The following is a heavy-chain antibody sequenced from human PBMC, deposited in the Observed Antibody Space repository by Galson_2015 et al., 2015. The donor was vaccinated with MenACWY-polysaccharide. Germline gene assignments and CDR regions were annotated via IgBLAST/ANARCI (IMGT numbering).Heavy chain of an antibody. J-gene: IGHJ3*02. CDR2: IIPILGIA. Sequence: SVKVSCKASGGTFSSYTISWVRQAPGQGLEWMGSIIPILGIANYAQKFQGRVTITADKSTSTAYMELSSLRSEDTAVYYCARIFKGGGDLGALSAFDIWGQGTMVTVSS. D-gene: IGHD3-16*01. CDR1: GGTFSSYT. V-gene: IGHV1-69*02. CDR3: ARIFKGGGDLGALSAFDI.